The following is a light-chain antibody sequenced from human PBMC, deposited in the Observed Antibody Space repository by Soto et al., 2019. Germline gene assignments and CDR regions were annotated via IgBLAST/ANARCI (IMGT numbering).Light chain of an antibody. CDR1: TNDVGGFNY. CDR2: EVD. CDR3: TSYAGNSNDV. V-gene: IGLV2-8*01. Sequence: QSALTQPPSASGSAGQSVTISCTGPTNDVGGFNYVSWYQQHPGRVPKLIIYEVDKRPSGVPDRFSGSKSGNTASLTVSGLQADDEADYYCTSYAGNSNDVFGTGTKVTV. J-gene: IGLJ1*01.